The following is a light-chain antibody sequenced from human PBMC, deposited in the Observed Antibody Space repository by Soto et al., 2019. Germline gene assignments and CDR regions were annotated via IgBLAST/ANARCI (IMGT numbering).Light chain of an antibody. J-gene: IGLJ1*01. CDR3: QSYDSSLSGYV. V-gene: IGLV1-40*01. CDR1: SSNIGPTYD. CDR2: ANT. Sequence: QSVLTQPPSVSGAPGQRVTISCTGSSSNIGPTYDVHWYQQLPGTAPKLLIYANTNRPSGVPDRFSGSKSGTSASLAITGLQTEDEADYCCQSYDSSLSGYVFGTGTKLTVL.